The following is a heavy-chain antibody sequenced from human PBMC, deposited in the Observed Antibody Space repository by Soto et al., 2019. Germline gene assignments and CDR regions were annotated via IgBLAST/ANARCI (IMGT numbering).Heavy chain of an antibody. V-gene: IGHV3-53*01. CDR3: ARDGRYSYGHDY. CDR1: GFTVSSNY. D-gene: IGHD5-18*01. CDR2: IYGGGST. J-gene: IGHJ4*02. Sequence: GGSLRLYCAASGFTVSSNYMRRVRQAPGKGLEWVSLIYGGGSTYYVDSTKGRFAICRDNAKNSLYLQMNSLRAEDTAVYYCARDGRYSYGHDYWGQGTLVTVSS.